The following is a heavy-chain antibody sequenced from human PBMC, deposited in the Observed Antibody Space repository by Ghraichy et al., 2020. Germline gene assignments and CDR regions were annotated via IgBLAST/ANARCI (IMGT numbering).Heavy chain of an antibody. CDR3: ARRGCSSTSCSYYYYGMDV. V-gene: IGHV1-2*02. J-gene: IGHJ6*02. Sequence: ASVKVSCKASGYTFTGYYMHWVRQAPGQGLEWMGWINPNSGGTNYAQKFQGRVTMTRDTSISTAYMELSRLRSDYTAVYYCARRGCSSTSCSYYYYGMDVWGQGTTVTVSS. CDR1: GYTFTGYY. D-gene: IGHD2-2*01. CDR2: INPNSGGT.